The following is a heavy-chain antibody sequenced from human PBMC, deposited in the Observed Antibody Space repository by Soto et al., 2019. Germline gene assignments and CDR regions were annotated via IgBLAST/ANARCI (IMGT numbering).Heavy chain of an antibody. Sequence: SVKVACKASGYTFTFYAINWVRQAPGLGLEWMGRINPILSMSNYAQRFQGRVTMTADKSTSTAYMELSSLRSEDTATYYCASSYGSANRAFDNWGQGDVVTISS. D-gene: IGHD3-10*01. CDR3: ASSYGSANRAFDN. J-gene: IGHJ4*02. CDR1: GYTFTFYA. CDR2: INPILSMS. V-gene: IGHV1-69*04.